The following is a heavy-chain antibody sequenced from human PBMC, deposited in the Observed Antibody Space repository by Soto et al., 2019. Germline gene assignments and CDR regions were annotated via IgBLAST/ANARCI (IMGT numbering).Heavy chain of an antibody. CDR2: ISSSSDYK. CDR1: GFSFSSYT. CDR3: ARDNYYDYWSGYSTYSSFFDY. Sequence: GGSLRLSCAASGFSFSSYTMNWVRQAPGKGLEWVSSISSSSDYKYYADSVKGRFTISRDNAENSLYLQMNTLRAEDTAVYYCARDNYYDYWSGYSTYSSFFDYWGQGTLVTVSS. V-gene: IGHV3-21*01. D-gene: IGHD3-3*01. J-gene: IGHJ4*02.